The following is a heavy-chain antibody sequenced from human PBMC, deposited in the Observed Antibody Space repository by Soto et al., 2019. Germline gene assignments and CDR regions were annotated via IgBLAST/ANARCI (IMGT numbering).Heavy chain of an antibody. V-gene: IGHV3-23*01. CDR3: GKDLWVLPYDMDV. CDR2: TSGSGGST. J-gene: IGHJ6*02. D-gene: IGHD3-22*01. CDR1: GFTFTTYH. Sequence: PGGSLSLSCAASGFTFTTYHMSWVRQAPGKGLEWVSATSGSGGSTYYPDSVKRRFTISRDNTNNTLYLQMNSPRAEDTAVYYCGKDLWVLPYDMDVWGQGTTVTVSS.